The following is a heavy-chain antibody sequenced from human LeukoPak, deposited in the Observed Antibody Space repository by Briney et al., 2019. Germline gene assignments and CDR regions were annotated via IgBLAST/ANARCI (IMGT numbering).Heavy chain of an antibody. V-gene: IGHV3-30-3*01. D-gene: IGHD4-17*01. CDR1: GFTFNSYA. CDR2: ISSDGSNK. J-gene: IGHJ4*02. Sequence: GGSLRLSCAASGFTFNSYAMHWVRQAPGKGLEWVAGISSDGSNKYYADSVKGRFTLSRDNSKNTLYLQMNILRVEDTAVYSCARDTSPMRHEYGDYGGAAKYYFDYWGQGTLVTVSS. CDR3: ARDTSPMRHEYGDYGGAAKYYFDY.